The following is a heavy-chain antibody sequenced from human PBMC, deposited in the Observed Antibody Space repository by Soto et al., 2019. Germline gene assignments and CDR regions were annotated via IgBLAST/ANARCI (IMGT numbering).Heavy chain of an antibody. J-gene: IGHJ6*02. D-gene: IGHD5-18*01. CDR2: IYYSGST. CDR1: GGSISSGGYY. V-gene: IGHV4-31*03. CDR3: ARDLIAARGTAMVTYYYYYGMDV. Sequence: LSLTCTVSGGSISSGGYYGSWIRQHPGKGLEWIGYIYYSGSTYYNPSLKSRVTISVDTSKNQFSLKLSSVTAADTAVYYCARDLIAARGTAMVTYYYYYGMDVWGQGTTVTVSS.